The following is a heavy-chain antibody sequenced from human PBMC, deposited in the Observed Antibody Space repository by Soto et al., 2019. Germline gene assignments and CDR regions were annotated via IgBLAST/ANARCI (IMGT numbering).Heavy chain of an antibody. V-gene: IGHV4-59*01. D-gene: IGHD6-13*01. J-gene: IGHJ4*02. CDR2: VYNSGST. CDR1: GGSFHNFY. CDR3: ARYRREAVAGYTLDN. Sequence: SETLSLTCNLSGGSFHNFYWTWIRQPPGKGLEWIGYVYNSGSTNYNPSLKSRVTISEDTSKSQFSLKVNSMTAADTAVYYCARYRREAVAGYTLDNWGQGILVTVSS.